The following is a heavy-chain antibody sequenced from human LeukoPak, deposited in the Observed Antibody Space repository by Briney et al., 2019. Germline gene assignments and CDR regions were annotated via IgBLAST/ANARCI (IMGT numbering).Heavy chain of an antibody. CDR2: NNGDGSTT. J-gene: IGHJ5*02. CDR3: ARDPRNVGLAP. Sequence: GGSLRLSCVASGFSLSGYWMYWVRQAPGKGLMYISRNNGDGSTTNYADVVKGRFTMSRDNAENTLYLQMNSLRVEDTAVYYCARDPRNVGLAPWGQGTLVTVSS. CDR1: GFSLSGYW. V-gene: IGHV3-74*01. D-gene: IGHD2-15*01.